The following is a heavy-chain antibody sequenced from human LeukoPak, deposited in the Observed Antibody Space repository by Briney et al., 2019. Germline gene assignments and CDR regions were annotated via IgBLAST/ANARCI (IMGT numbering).Heavy chain of an antibody. CDR1: GFTFSSYA. CDR2: ISYDGSNK. CDR3: ASLRELHDY. Sequence: PGGSLRLSCAASGFTFSSYAMHWVRQAPGKGLEWVAVISYDGSNKYYADSVKGRFTISRDNSKNTLYLEMNSLRAEDTAVYYCASLRELHDYWGQGTLVTVSS. V-gene: IGHV3-30-3*01. D-gene: IGHD1-26*01. J-gene: IGHJ4*02.